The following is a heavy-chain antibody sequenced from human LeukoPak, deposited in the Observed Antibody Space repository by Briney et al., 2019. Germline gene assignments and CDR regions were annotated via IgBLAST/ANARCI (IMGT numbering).Heavy chain of an antibody. V-gene: IGHV4-34*01. J-gene: IGHJ5*02. D-gene: IGHD6-25*01. CDR1: GGSFSGYY. CDR2: INHSGST. CDR3: ARDRIARLPTYNWFDP. Sequence: SETLSFNGAGYGGSFSGYYWGWIRQPPGKGLEWIGEINHSGSTNYNPSLKSRVTISVDTSKNQFSLKLSSVTAADTAVYYCARDRIARLPTYNWFDPWGQGTLVTVSS.